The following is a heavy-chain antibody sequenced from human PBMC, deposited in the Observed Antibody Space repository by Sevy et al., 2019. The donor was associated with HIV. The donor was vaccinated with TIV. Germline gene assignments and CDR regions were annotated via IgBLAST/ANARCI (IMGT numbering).Heavy chain of an antibody. CDR3: AIDPRDGGDY. CDR2: ISTGSTTI. J-gene: IGHJ4*02. CDR1: GFTFSNSF. V-gene: IGHV3-48*02. D-gene: IGHD3-16*01. Sequence: GGSLRLSCAASGFTFSNSFMSWARQAPGRGLEWISYISTGSTTIYYADSVKGRFTVSRDNARSSLFLQMNSLRDEDTAVYYCAIDPRDGGDYWGQGTLVTVSS.